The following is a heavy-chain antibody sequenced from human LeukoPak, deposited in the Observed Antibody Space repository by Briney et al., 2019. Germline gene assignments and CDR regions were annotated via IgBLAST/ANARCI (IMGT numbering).Heavy chain of an antibody. CDR1: GGSISSSSYY. D-gene: IGHD3-16*02. Sequence: PSETLSLTCTVSGGSISSSSYYWGWIRQPPGKGLEWIGSIYYSGSTYYNPSLKSRVTISVDTSKNQFSLKLSSVTAADTAVYYCARDRRSYDYVWGSYRQNWFDPWGQGTLVTVSS. J-gene: IGHJ5*02. CDR2: IYYSGST. V-gene: IGHV4-39*07. CDR3: ARDRRSYDYVWGSYRQNWFDP.